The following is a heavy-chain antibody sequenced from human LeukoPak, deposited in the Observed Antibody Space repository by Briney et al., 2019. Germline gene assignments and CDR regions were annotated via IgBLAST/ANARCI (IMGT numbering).Heavy chain of an antibody. CDR2: IYYSGST. CDR1: GGSISSYY. D-gene: IGHD2-21*02. V-gene: IGHV4-59*01. J-gene: IGHJ4*02. Sequence: SETLSLTCTVSGGSISSYYWSWIRQPPGKGLEWIGYIYYSGSTNYNPSLKSRVTISVDTSKNQFSLKLSSVTAADTAVYYCARGGRPLLPLDYWGQGTLVTVSS. CDR3: ARGGRPLLPLDY.